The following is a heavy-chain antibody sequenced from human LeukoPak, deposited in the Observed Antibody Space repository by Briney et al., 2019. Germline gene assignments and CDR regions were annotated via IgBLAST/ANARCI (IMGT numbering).Heavy chain of an antibody. Sequence: ASVKVSCKASGYTFTSYYIHWVRQAPGQGLEWMGILSPSGGSTTYAQKFQGRVTMTRDTSTSTVYMELSSLRSEDTAVYYCVKDRAYYDTNGDYYAWGSFDYWGQGTLVTVSS. D-gene: IGHD3-22*01. J-gene: IGHJ4*02. V-gene: IGHV1-46*01. CDR1: GYTFTSYY. CDR2: LSPSGGST. CDR3: VKDRAYYDTNGDYYAWGSFDY.